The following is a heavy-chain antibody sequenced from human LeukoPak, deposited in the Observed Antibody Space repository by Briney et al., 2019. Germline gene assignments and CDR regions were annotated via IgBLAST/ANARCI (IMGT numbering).Heavy chain of an antibody. CDR3: ARGEKPNWGYFDY. CDR2: IWNDGSDK. CDR1: GFTFNSYG. D-gene: IGHD7-27*01. Sequence: PGGSLRLSCAASGFTFNSYGIHWVRQAPGKGLEWVAIIWNDGSDKYYADSVKGRFTISRDNSKNTLYLQMNSLRAEDTAVYYCARGEKPNWGYFDYWGQGTLVTVSS. V-gene: IGHV3-33*08. J-gene: IGHJ4*02.